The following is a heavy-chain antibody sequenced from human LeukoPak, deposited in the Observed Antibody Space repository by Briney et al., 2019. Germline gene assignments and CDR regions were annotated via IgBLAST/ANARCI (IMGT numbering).Heavy chain of an antibody. D-gene: IGHD6-19*01. CDR1: GFTFSSYS. Sequence: GGSLRLSCAASGFTFSSYSMNWVRQAPGKGLEWVSSISSSSSCIYYADSVKGRFTISRDNAKNSLYLQMNSLRAEDTAVYYCARAEYSSGWDFDYWGQGTLVTVSS. J-gene: IGHJ4*02. V-gene: IGHV3-21*01. CDR2: ISSSSSCI. CDR3: ARAEYSSGWDFDY.